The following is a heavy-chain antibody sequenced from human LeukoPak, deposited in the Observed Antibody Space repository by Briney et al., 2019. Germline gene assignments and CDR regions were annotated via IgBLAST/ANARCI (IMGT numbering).Heavy chain of an antibody. V-gene: IGHV3-74*01. CDR1: GFTFSSYW. CDR2: INSDGSST. CDR3: AIADYGDYEGGFDY. Sequence: HPGRSLRLSCAASGFTFSSYWMHWVRQAPGKGLVWVSRINSDGSSTSYADSVKGRFTISRDNAKNTLYLQMNSLRAEDTAVYYCAIADYGDYEGGFDYWGQGTLVTVSS. J-gene: IGHJ4*02. D-gene: IGHD4-17*01.